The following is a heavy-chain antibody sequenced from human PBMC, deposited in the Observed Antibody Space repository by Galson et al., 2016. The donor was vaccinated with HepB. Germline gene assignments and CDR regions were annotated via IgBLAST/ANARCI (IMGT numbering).Heavy chain of an antibody. Sequence: SETLSLTCTVSGGSISSNSYYWGWIRQTPGKGLEWIGNIYYSGTTYYNPSLKSRVTMSVDTSKKQFSLRLSSVTAADTAVYYCARLGGYYSHDAFDIWGQGTMVTVSS. V-gene: IGHV4-39*01. J-gene: IGHJ3*02. D-gene: IGHD3-3*01. CDR2: IYYSGTT. CDR1: GGSISSNSYY. CDR3: ARLGGYYSHDAFDI.